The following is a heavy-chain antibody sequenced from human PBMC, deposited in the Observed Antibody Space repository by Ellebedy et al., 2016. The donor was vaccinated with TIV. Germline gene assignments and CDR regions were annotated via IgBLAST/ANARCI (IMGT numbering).Heavy chain of an antibody. CDR2: IYYSGRT. D-gene: IGHD2-15*01. CDR3: ARKRDGSYIDY. V-gene: IGHV4-59*01. Sequence: SETLSLTXTVSGGSISSDYWNWIRQPPGKGLEWIGFIYYSGRTNYNPSLKSRVTISVDTSKDQFSLKLTSVTAADTAVYYCARKRDGSYIDYWGQGTLVTVSS. CDR1: GGSISSDY. J-gene: IGHJ4*02.